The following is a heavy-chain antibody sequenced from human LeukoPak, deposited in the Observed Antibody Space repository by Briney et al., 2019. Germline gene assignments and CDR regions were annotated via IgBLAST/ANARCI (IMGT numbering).Heavy chain of an antibody. Sequence: GGSLRLSCAASGFTFSSYWMNWVRQAPGKGLEWVANIKQPGSEINYVDSVKGRFTVSRDNANNSLYLQMNSLRDEDTAVYYCASGYCSDGTCYSGIHSWGQGTLVTVSS. CDR2: IKQPGSEI. V-gene: IGHV3-7*01. CDR1: GFTFSSYW. D-gene: IGHD2-15*01. CDR3: ASGYCSDGTCYSGIHS. J-gene: IGHJ4*02.